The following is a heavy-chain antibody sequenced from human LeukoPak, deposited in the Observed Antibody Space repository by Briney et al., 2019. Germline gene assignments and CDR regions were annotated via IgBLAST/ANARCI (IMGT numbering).Heavy chain of an antibody. J-gene: IGHJ6*02. CDR2: ISGSGGTT. CDR3: AKTQVPANYYYGMDV. D-gene: IGHD2-2*01. V-gene: IGHV3-23*01. CDR1: GFTFSSYS. Sequence: GGSLRLSCAASGFTFSSYSMSWVRQAPGKGLEWVAAISGSGGTTNYAGSVKGRFTISRDNSKNTLYLQMNSLRAEDTAVYYCAKTQVPANYYYGMDVWGQGTTVTVS.